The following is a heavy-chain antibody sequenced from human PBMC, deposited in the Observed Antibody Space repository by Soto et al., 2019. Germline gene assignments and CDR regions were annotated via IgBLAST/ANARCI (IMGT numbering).Heavy chain of an antibody. CDR1: GYVFTTYG. V-gene: IGHV1-18*01. J-gene: IGHJ4*02. Sequence: QVRLVQSGAEVKKPGASVKVSCKGSGYVFTTYGITWVRQAPGQGLEWMGWISAHNGNTNYAQKLQGRVTVTRDTSTSTAYTELRSLRSDDTAVYYGARGRYGDYWGQGALVTVSS. CDR2: ISAHNGNT. CDR3: ARGRYGDY. D-gene: IGHD1-1*01.